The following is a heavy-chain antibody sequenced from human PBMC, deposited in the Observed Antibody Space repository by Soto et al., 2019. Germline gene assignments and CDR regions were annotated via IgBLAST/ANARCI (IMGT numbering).Heavy chain of an antibody. CDR3: XXXXXXXXXXXX. J-gene: IGHJ4*02. CDR2: IKRKTDGGTT. V-gene: IGHV3-15*01. CDR1: GFTFSNAW. Sequence: EVQLVESGGGLVKPGGSLRLSCAASGFTFSNAWMSWVRQAPGKGLEWVGRIKRKTDGGTTDYAAPVKGRFTISRDDSKXXXXLXXXXXXXXXXXXXXXXXXXXXXXXXXXXGQGTLVTVSS.